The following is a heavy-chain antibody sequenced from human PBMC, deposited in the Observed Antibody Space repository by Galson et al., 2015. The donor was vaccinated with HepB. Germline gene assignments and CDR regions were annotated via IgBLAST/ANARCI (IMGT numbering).Heavy chain of an antibody. CDR2: ITPSGDNT. V-gene: IGHV3-23*01. J-gene: IGHJ4*02. CDR1: GFTFSYYA. Sequence: SLRLSCAASGFTFSYYAMSWVRQAPGKGLERISAITPSGDNTYSADSMKGRFTISRDNSRNTLFLQMNSLRADDTAIYFCAKVFPEKVEGWYRQALYYFDSWGQGTRVTVSS. D-gene: IGHD6-19*01. CDR3: AKVFPEKVEGWYRQALYYFDS.